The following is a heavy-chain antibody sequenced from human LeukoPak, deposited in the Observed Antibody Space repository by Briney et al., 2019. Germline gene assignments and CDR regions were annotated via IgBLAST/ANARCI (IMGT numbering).Heavy chain of an antibody. CDR1: GFTFSGYA. CDR3: AKVVTVAGFGFDY. Sequence: GGSLRLSCAASGFTFSGYAMSWVRQAPGKGLEWVSAISGSGGSTYYADSVKGRFTISRDNSKNTLYLQMNSLRAEDTAVYYCAKVVTVAGFGFDYWGQGTLVTVSS. D-gene: IGHD3-16*01. CDR2: ISGSGGST. J-gene: IGHJ4*02. V-gene: IGHV3-23*01.